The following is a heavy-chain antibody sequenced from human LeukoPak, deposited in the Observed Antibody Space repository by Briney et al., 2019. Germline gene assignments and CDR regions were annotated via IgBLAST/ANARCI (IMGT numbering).Heavy chain of an antibody. Sequence: SETLSLTCTVSGGSISSYYWSWIRQPPGKGLEWIGYIYYSGSTNYNPSLKSRVTISVDTSKNQFSLKLSSVTAADTAVYYCARGYYDSSGYYFDYWGQGTLVTVSS. CDR3: ARGYYDSSGYYFDY. J-gene: IGHJ4*02. D-gene: IGHD3-22*01. CDR1: GGSISSYY. V-gene: IGHV4-59*01. CDR2: IYYSGST.